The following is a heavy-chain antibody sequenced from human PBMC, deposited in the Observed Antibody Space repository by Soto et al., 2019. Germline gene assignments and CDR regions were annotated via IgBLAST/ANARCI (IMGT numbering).Heavy chain of an antibody. Sequence: PGGSMSLSCVASGFSLSSYWMQWVRQAPGEGMVWVSRIETGSLQDYTNSVKGRFTMSRNNANNTLTQQMHSLRAEDTAVYYGVRGTSDWAGKDVWGQGTLVTVSS. CDR2: IETGSLQ. CDR3: VRGTSDWAGKDV. CDR1: GFSLSSYW. D-gene: IGHD6-19*01. J-gene: IGHJ4*02. V-gene: IGHV3-74*01.